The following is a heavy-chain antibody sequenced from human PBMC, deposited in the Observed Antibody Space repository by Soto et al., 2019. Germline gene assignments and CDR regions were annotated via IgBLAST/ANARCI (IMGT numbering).Heavy chain of an antibody. J-gene: IGHJ2*01. Sequence: ESGGGLVKPGGSLRLSCAASGFTFSNAWMSWVRQAPGKGLEWVGRIKSKTDGGTTDYAAPVKGRFTISRDGSKNTLYLQMNSLRSGDTAVYYCARWGGNDNWYFDLWGRGTLVTVSS. V-gene: IGHV3-15*01. D-gene: IGHD1-1*01. CDR2: IKSKTDGGTT. CDR3: ARWGGNDNWYFDL. CDR1: GFTFSNAW.